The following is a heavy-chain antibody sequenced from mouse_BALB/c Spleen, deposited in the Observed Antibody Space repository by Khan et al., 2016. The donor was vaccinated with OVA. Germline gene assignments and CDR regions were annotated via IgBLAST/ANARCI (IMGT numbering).Heavy chain of an antibody. D-gene: IGHD1-1*01. J-gene: IGHJ2*01. Sequence: EVQLVESGPELVKPGASVKISCKASGYSFTGYFMNWVMQSHGKSLEWIGRINPHIGETFYNQKFRDKATLTVDESSSTAHMKLRSLASEDSAVYYCARTYGSDFDYWGQDTTLTVSS. V-gene: IGHV1-20*02. CDR2: INPHIGET. CDR1: GYSFTGYF. CDR3: ARTYGSDFDY.